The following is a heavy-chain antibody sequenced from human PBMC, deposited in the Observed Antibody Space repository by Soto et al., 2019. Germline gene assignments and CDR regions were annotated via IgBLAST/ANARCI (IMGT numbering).Heavy chain of an antibody. J-gene: IGHJ6*02. CDR3: ATNNTPGGMDV. Sequence: GGSLRLSCAASGFKFDDYAMHWVRQAPGKGLEWVSVLSSGGRTYYPDSVEGRFTISGDNSKNTVYLQMHSLRAEDTAVYYCATNNTPGGMDVWGQGTTVTVSS. CDR2: LSSGGRT. CDR1: GFKFDDYA. D-gene: IGHD1-20*01. V-gene: IGHV3-53*01.